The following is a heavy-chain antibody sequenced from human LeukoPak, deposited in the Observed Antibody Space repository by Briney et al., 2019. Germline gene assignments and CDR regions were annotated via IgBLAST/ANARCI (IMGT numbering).Heavy chain of an antibody. Sequence: GASVKVSRKASGYTFTGYYMHWVRQAPGQGLEWMGRINPNSGGTNYAQKFQGRVTMTRDTSISTAYMELSRLRSDDTAVYYCAREGYSYGRRFEYFQHWGQGTLVTVSS. D-gene: IGHD5-18*01. CDR2: INPNSGGT. V-gene: IGHV1-2*06. J-gene: IGHJ1*01. CDR3: AREGYSYGRRFEYFQH. CDR1: GYTFTGYY.